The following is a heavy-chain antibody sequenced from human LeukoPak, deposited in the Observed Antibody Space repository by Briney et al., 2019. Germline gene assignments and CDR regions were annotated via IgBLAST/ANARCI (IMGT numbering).Heavy chain of an antibody. V-gene: IGHV1-69*04. Sequence: SVTVSCKASGGTFSSYAISWVRQAPGQGLEWMGRIIPILGIANYAQKFQGRVTITADKSTSTAYMELSSLRSEDTAVYYCARAYYDSSGYYPYYFDYWGQGTLVTVSS. J-gene: IGHJ4*02. D-gene: IGHD3-22*01. CDR2: IIPILGIA. CDR1: GGTFSSYA. CDR3: ARAYYDSSGYYPYYFDY.